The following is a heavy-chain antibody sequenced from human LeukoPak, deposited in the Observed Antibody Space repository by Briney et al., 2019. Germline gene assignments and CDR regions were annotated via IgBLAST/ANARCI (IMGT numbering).Heavy chain of an antibody. V-gene: IGHV3-30*18. Sequence: GGSLRLSCAASGFTFSSYGMHWVRQAPGKGLEWVAVISYDGSNKYYADSVKGRFTISRDNSKNTLYLQVNSLRAEDTAVYYCAKDGYGDYDPPDYWGQGTLVTVSS. CDR2: ISYDGSNK. D-gene: IGHD4-17*01. CDR1: GFTFSSYG. CDR3: AKDGYGDYDPPDY. J-gene: IGHJ4*02.